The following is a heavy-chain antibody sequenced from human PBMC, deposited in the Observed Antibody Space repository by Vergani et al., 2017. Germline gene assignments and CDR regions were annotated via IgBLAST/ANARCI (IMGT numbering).Heavy chain of an antibody. D-gene: IGHD4-23*01. J-gene: IGHJ3*01. CDR2: VYYLGNP. V-gene: IGHV4-39*07. CDR1: GGSVNNDSYF. CDR3: ARDNKQLRPRAFDL. Sequence: QLQLQESGPGLLKPSETLSLTCVVSGGSVNNDSYFWGWIRQAPGKGLEHIASVYYLGNPYYNPSVKSRVSVSVDTSQNQFSLTLTSVTAADTAVYYCARDNKQLRPRAFDLWGQGTMVTVS.